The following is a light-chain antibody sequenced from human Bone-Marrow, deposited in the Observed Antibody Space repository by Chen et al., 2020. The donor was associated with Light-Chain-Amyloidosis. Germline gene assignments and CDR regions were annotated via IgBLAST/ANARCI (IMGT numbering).Light chain of an antibody. CDR2: RDT. CDR3: QSADSSGTYEVI. Sequence: SYEMTQPPSGSVSPGQTARINCPGDDLPTKYAYWYQQKPGQAPVLVIHRDTERPSGISERFSGSISGTTATLTISGVQAEDEADYHCQSADSSGTYEVIFGGGTKLTVL. CDR1: DLPTKY. J-gene: IGLJ2*01. V-gene: IGLV3-25*03.